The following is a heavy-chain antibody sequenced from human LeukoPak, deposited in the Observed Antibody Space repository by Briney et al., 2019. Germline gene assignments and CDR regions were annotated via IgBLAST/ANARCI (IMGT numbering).Heavy chain of an antibody. CDR2: ISAYNGNT. V-gene: IGHV1-18*01. Sequence: ASVKVSCKASGYTFTSYGISWVRQAPGQGLEWMGWISAYNGNTNYAQKLQGRVTMTTDTSTSTAYMELRSLRSGDTAVYYCARVPPTSIKYYGMDVWGQGTTVTVSS. CDR3: ARVPPTSIKYYGMDV. D-gene: IGHD1-26*01. CDR1: GYTFTSYG. J-gene: IGHJ6*02.